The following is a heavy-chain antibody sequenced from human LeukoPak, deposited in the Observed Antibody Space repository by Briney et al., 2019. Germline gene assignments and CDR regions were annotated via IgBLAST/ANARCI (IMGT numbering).Heavy chain of an antibody. CDR3: ARVKEVTIFGVVIGPYYFDY. Sequence: GESLKISCKGSGYSFTSYWIGWVRQMPGKGLEWMGIIYPGDSDTRYSPSFQGRVTISADKSISTAYLQWSSLKASDTAMYYCARVKEVTIFGVVIGPYYFDYWGQGTLVTVSS. V-gene: IGHV5-51*01. D-gene: IGHD3-3*01. CDR2: IYPGDSDT. J-gene: IGHJ4*02. CDR1: GYSFTSYW.